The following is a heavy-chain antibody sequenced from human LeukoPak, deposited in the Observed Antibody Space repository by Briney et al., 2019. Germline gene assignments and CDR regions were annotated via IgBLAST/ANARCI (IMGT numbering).Heavy chain of an antibody. V-gene: IGHV4-39*01. D-gene: IGHD3-22*01. J-gene: IGHJ4*02. Sequence: PSETLSLTCTVSGGSISSSSYYWGWIRQPPGKGLEWIGSIYYSGSTYYNPSLKSRVTISVDTSKNQFSLELSSVTAADTAVYYCASRSYYYDSSGLHDYWGQGTLVTVSS. CDR1: GGSISSSSYY. CDR2: IYYSGST. CDR3: ASRSYYYDSSGLHDY.